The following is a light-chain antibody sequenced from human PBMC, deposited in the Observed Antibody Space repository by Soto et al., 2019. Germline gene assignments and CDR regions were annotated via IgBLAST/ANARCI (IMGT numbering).Light chain of an antibody. V-gene: IGKV1-27*01. CDR3: QKYNGEFS. Sequence: DIQMTQSPSSLSASVGDRVTITCRASQGIGYYLAWYQQKPGKGPNLLIYDASTFQSGVPSRFSGSGSGTDFTLTISSLQPEDVATYYCQKYNGEFSFGPGTKVDIK. CDR1: QGIGYY. CDR2: DAS. J-gene: IGKJ3*01.